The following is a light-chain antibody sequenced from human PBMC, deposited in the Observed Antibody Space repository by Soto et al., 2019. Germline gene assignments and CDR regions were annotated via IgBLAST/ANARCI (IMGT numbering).Light chain of an antibody. CDR2: GAS. V-gene: IGKV3-20*01. Sequence: EIVLTQSPGTLSLSPGERATLSCRASQSVSSTYLAWYQQKPGQAPRLLIYGASSRATGVPDRFSGSGSGTDFTLTISRLEPEDFAVYYCQQYDSSRLFTFGPGTKVDIK. J-gene: IGKJ3*01. CDR3: QQYDSSRLFT. CDR1: QSVSSTY.